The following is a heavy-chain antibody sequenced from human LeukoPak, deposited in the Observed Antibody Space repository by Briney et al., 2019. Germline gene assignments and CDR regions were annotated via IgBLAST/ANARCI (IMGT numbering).Heavy chain of an antibody. CDR3: ARWSITIFGTVVRYFDY. D-gene: IGHD3-3*01. J-gene: IGHJ4*02. Sequence: SETLSLTCAVSGYSISSGHYWGWIRQPPGKGLEWIGSIYHSGSTYYDPSLKSRVTISVDTSKNQFSLKLSSVTAADTAVYYCARWSITIFGTVVRYFDYWGQGTLVTVSS. CDR2: IYHSGST. CDR1: GYSISSGHY. V-gene: IGHV4-38-2*01.